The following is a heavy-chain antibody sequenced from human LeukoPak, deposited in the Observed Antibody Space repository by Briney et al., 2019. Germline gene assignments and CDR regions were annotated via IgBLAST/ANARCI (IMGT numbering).Heavy chain of an antibody. V-gene: IGHV4-59*08. J-gene: IGHJ4*02. D-gene: IGHD3-3*01. CDR1: GGSISSYY. CDR3: VRNPHAETTFGVMMYYFDY. Sequence: SETLSLTCTVSGGSISSYYWSWIRQPPGKGLEWIGYIYYSGSTNYNPSLKSRVTISVDTSKNQFSLKFSSVTAADTAVYYCVRNPHAETTFGVMMYYFDYWGQGTLVTVSS. CDR2: IYYSGST.